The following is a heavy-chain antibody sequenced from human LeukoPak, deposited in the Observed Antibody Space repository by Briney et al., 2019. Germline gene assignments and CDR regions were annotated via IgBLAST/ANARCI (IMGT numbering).Heavy chain of an antibody. J-gene: IGHJ5*02. D-gene: IGHD1-26*01. CDR2: IDKKDKGYATAT. CDR3: TSDSGTYNWFDP. V-gene: IGHV3-73*01. CDR1: VFPFSVCP. Sequence: PGGSLRLPCAPCVFPFSVCPIHCLRQSSGKTLVWVGQIDKKDKGYATATAYAASVKGRFTISRDDSINTAYLQMKSVKTEDTALYYCTSDSGTYNWFDPWGQGTLVTVSS.